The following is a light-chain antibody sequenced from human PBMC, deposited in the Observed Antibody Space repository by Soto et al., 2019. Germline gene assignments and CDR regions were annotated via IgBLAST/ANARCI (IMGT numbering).Light chain of an antibody. Sequence: QSVLTQPPSVSGAPGQRVTISCTGSSSNIGAGYDVHWYQQLPGTAPKLLIYGNSNRPSGVPDRFSGSKSSTSASLAITGLQAEDEADYYCQSDDSSLSGSVFGGGTKLTVL. CDR3: QSDDSSLSGSV. CDR2: GNS. CDR1: SSNIGAGYD. V-gene: IGLV1-40*01. J-gene: IGLJ2*01.